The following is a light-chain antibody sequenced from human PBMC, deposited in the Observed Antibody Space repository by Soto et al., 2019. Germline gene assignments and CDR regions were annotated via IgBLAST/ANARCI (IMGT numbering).Light chain of an antibody. J-gene: IGLJ2*01. Sequence: QAVVTQPPSVSGAPGQRVTISCTGSSSNIGAGYDVHWYQQLPGTDPKLLISGNSNRPSGVPDRFSGSKSGTAASLAITGLQAEDEADYYCQSYDSSLSGSVVFGGGTKLTVL. CDR3: QSYDSSLSGSVV. CDR2: GNS. V-gene: IGLV1-40*01. CDR1: SSNIGAGYD.